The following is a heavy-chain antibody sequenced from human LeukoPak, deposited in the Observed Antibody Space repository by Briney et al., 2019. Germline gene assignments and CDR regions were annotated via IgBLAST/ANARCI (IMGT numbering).Heavy chain of an antibody. D-gene: IGHD2-8*01. Sequence: GGSLRLSCATSGFTFSTYWMTWVRRAPGKGLEWVANIKWDGIETYYVDSVKGRFAISRNNAKNSLYLQMNNLRDEDTAVYYCAKNHVTVPNGDWFGPWGQGTLVTVSS. J-gene: IGHJ5*02. CDR3: AKNHVTVPNGDWFGP. CDR1: GFTFSTYW. CDR2: IKWDGIET. V-gene: IGHV3-7*01.